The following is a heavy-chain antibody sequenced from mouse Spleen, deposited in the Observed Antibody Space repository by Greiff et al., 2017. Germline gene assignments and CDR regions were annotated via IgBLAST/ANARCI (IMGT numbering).Heavy chain of an antibody. CDR2: IYPGSGNT. CDR1: GYTFTDYY. J-gene: IGHJ2*01. V-gene: IGHV1-76*01. CDR3: ARGYGNYEGFDY. D-gene: IGHD2-1*01. Sequence: VKLMESGAELVRPGASVKLSCKASGYTFTDYYINWVKQRPGQGLEWIARIYPGSGNTYYNEKFKGKATLTAEKSSSTAYMQLSSLTSEDSAVYFCARGYGNYEGFDYWGQGTTLTVSS.